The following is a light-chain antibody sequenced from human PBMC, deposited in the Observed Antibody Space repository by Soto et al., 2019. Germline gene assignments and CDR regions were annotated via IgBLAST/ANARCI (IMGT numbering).Light chain of an antibody. CDR2: GAS. CDR1: QSVSSN. V-gene: IGKV3-15*01. CDR3: QQYNNWPMYT. Sequence: EIMMTQSPATRSVSPGERATLSCRASQSVSSNLAWYQQKPGQAPRLLIYGASTRATGIPARFSGSGSGTEFTLTISSLQSEDFAVYYCQQYNNWPMYTFGQGTKLEIK. J-gene: IGKJ2*01.